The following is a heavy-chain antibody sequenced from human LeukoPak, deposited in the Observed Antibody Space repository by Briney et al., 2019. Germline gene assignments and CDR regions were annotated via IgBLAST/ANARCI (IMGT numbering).Heavy chain of an antibody. CDR1: GYSFTSYW. CDR3: AKTYYYGSGSPADAFDV. J-gene: IGHJ3*01. Sequence: GESLKISCKGSGYSFTSYWIGWVRQMPGKGLEWVGIIYPDDSDTRYSPSFQGQVTISADKSISTAYLQWSSLKASDTAMYYCAKTYYYGSGSPADAFDVWGQGTVVTISS. D-gene: IGHD3-10*01. CDR2: IYPDDSDT. V-gene: IGHV5-51*01.